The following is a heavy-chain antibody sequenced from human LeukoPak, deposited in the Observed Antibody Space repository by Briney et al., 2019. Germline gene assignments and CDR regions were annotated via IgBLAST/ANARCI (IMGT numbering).Heavy chain of an antibody. CDR1: GYSFTSYW. J-gene: IGHJ3*02. Sequence: GESLKISCKGSGYSFTSYWIGWVRQMPGKGLEWMGIIYPGDSDTRYSPSFQGQVTISADKSISTAYLQWSSLKASDTAMYYCASSWATARDSGSAFDIWGQGTMVTVSS. V-gene: IGHV5-51*01. CDR2: IYPGDSDT. D-gene: IGHD5-12*01. CDR3: ASSWATARDSGSAFDI.